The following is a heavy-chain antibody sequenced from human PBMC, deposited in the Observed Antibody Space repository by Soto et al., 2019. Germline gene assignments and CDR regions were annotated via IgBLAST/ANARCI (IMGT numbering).Heavy chain of an antibody. V-gene: IGHV4-34*01. CDR3: ARGTPSTVTTWGYYYYYYMDV. CDR2: INHSGST. CDR1: GGSFSGYY. D-gene: IGHD4-4*01. J-gene: IGHJ6*03. Sequence: ASETLSLTCAVYGGSFSGYYWSWIRQPPGKGLEWIGEINHSGSTNYNPSLKSRVTISVDTSKNQFSLKLSSVTAADTAVYYCARGTPSTVTTWGYYYYYYMDVWGKGTTVTVSS.